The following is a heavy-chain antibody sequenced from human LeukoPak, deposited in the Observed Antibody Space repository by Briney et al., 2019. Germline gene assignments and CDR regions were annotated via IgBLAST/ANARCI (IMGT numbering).Heavy chain of an antibody. D-gene: IGHD3-10*01. Sequence: ASVKVFCKVSGYTLTELSMHWVRQAPGKGLEWMGGFDPEDGETIYAQKFQGRVTMTEDTSTDTAYMELSSLRSEDTAVYYCWASITMVRGADAFDIWGQGTMVTVSS. CDR2: FDPEDGET. J-gene: IGHJ3*02. CDR3: WASITMVRGADAFDI. CDR1: GYTLTELS. V-gene: IGHV1-24*01.